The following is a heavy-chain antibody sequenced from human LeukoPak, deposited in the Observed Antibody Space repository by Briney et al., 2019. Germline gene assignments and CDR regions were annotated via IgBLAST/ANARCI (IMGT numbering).Heavy chain of an antibody. D-gene: IGHD1-26*01. Sequence: GGSLRLSCAASGFTFSSHWMHWVRQAPGKGLVWVSRINSDGTTTNYADSVKGRFTISRDNAKNTLYLQMNSLGAEDTAVYYCARDEVGATPVDYWGQGTLVTVSS. J-gene: IGHJ4*02. V-gene: IGHV3-74*01. CDR1: GFTFSSHW. CDR2: INSDGTTT. CDR3: ARDEVGATPVDY.